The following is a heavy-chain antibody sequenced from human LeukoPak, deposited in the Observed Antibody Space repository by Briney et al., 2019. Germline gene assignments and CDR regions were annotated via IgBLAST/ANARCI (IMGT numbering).Heavy chain of an antibody. CDR3: ARNGDYSLDS. J-gene: IGHJ4*02. Sequence: SETLSLTCAVYGGSFSAYYWSWVRQPPGKGLEWIGETLHSGSTSYNPSHQSRVTMSINTSKSQFSLRLTSVTAADTAIYYCARNGDYSLDSWGQGTLVTVSS. CDR2: TLHSGST. CDR1: GGSFSAYY. V-gene: IGHV4-34*12. D-gene: IGHD4-17*01.